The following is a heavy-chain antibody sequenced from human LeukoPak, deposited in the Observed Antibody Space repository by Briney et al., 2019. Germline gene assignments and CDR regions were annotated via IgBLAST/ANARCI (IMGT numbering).Heavy chain of an antibody. D-gene: IGHD3-22*01. J-gene: IGHJ1*01. Sequence: PSETLSLTCAVYGGSFSGYYWSWLRQPPGKGLEWIGEINHSGSTNYNPSLKSRVTISVDTSKNQFSLKLSSVTAADTAVYYCARARSFTYYYDSSGYYFKDWGQGTLVTVSS. CDR3: ARARSFTYYYDSSGYYFKD. CDR2: INHSGST. V-gene: IGHV4-34*01. CDR1: GGSFSGYY.